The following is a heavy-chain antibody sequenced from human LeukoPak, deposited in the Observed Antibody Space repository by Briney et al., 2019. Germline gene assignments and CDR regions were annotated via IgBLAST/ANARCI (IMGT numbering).Heavy chain of an antibody. J-gene: IGHJ4*02. V-gene: IGHV3-21*01. CDR2: ISSSSNYI. D-gene: IGHD4/OR15-4a*01. CDR1: GFTFSSFR. CDR3: ARDTLTDFDY. Sequence: GGSLRHSRAASGFTFSSFRMICVRPAPGKGLEWVSSISSSSNYIYYADSVKGRFTISRDNAKNSLYLQMNSLRAEDTAVYYCARDTLTDFDYWGQGTLVTVSS.